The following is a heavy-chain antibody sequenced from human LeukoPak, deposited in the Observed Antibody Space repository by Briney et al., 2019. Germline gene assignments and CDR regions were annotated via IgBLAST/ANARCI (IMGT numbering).Heavy chain of an antibody. CDR2: IHHTGSF. CDR3: TRGHWALDC. CDR1: GASTSDYY. D-gene: IGHD3-16*01. V-gene: IGHV4-59*01. Sequence: SETLSLTCTIFGASTSDYYWSWVRQPPGKGLEWIGYIHHTGSFNYNPSLNSPATLSLDTSKNQFSLKLTSVTAADTAVYYCTRGHWALDCWGQGPLVTVSS. J-gene: IGHJ4*02.